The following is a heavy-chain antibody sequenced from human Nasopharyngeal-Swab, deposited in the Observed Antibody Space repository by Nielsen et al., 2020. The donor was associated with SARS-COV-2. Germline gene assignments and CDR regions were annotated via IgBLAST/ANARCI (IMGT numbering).Heavy chain of an antibody. Sequence: AMLWARQAPGQRLEWMGWINAGNGNTKYSQKFQGRVTITRDTPASTAYMELSSLRSEDTAVYYCARYYYYMDVWGKGTTVTVSS. V-gene: IGHV1-3*01. CDR1: A. J-gene: IGHJ6*03. CDR3: ARYYYYMDV. CDR2: INAGNGNT.